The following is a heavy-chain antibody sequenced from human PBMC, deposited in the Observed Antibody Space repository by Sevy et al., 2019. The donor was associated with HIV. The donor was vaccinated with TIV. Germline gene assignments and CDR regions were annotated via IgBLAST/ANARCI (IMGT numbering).Heavy chain of an antibody. J-gene: IGHJ6*02. CDR2: IKQDGSEK. CDR3: ARDCNSATCLWGLDV. Sequence: GGSLRLSCVASGFTFSNYWMSWVRQAPGKGLEWVANIKQDGSEKYYVASVKGRFTISRDNDKTSLYLQMNSLRDEDTAVYYCARDCNSATCLWGLDVWGPGTTVTVSS. CDR1: GFTFSNYW. V-gene: IGHV3-7*03. D-gene: IGHD1-26*01.